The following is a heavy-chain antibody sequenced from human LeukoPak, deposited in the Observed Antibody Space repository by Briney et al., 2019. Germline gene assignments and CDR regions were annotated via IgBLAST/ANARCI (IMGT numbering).Heavy chain of an antibody. Sequence: ASVKVSCKASGYTFTSYGISWVRQAPGQGLEWMGWISAYNGNTNYAQKLQGRVTMTTDTSTSTAYMELRSLRSDDTAVYYCARVPTSTGFMTTVTGRGDYWGQGTLVTVSS. CDR1: GYTFTSYG. J-gene: IGHJ4*02. CDR2: ISAYNGNT. V-gene: IGHV1-18*01. CDR3: ARVPTSTGFMTTVTGRGDY. D-gene: IGHD4-11*01.